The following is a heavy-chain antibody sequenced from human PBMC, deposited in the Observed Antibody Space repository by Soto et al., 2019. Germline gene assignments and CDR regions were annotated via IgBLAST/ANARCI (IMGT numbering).Heavy chain of an antibody. D-gene: IGHD2-21*01. V-gene: IGHV3-23*01. CDR2: ISGTGGIT. CDR3: AKEETVISHYYYYSGMEV. J-gene: IGHJ6*02. CDR1: GFTFSSYA. Sequence: EVQLLESGGGLVQPGGSLRLSCAASGFTFSSYAMNWVRQAPGKGLEWVSVISGTGGITYHADSVKGRFTISRDNSKNTRYLHMDSLRAEDPAVEFCAKEETVISHYYYYSGMEVWGQGTMVTVSS.